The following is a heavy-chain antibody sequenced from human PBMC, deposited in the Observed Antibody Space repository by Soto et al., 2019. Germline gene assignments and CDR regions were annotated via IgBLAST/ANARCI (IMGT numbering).Heavy chain of an antibody. J-gene: IGHJ6*02. CDR3: ARDSPDTAMVPGYYYGMDV. D-gene: IGHD5-18*01. V-gene: IGHV1-69*01. CDR2: IIPIFGTA. Sequence: VSCKASGGTFSSYAISWVRQAPGQGLEWMGGIIPIFGTANYAQKFQGRVTITADESTSTAYMELSSLRSEDTAVYYCARDSPDTAMVPGYYYGMDVWGQGTTVTVS. CDR1: GGTFSSYA.